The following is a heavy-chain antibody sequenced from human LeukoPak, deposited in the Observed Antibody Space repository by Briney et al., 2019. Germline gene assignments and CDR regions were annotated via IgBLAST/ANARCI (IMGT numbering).Heavy chain of an antibody. V-gene: IGHV4-34*01. J-gene: IGHJ4*02. Sequence: SETLSLTCAVYGGSFSGYYWSWIRQPPGKGLEWIGEINHSGSTNYNPSLKSRVTISVDTSKNQFSLKLSSVTAADTAVYYCASLYYDSSATPFGYWGQGTLVTVSS. D-gene: IGHD3-22*01. CDR2: INHSGST. CDR1: GGSFSGYY. CDR3: ASLYYDSSATPFGY.